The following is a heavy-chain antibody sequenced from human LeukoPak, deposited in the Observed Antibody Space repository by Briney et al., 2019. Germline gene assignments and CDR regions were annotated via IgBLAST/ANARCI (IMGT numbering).Heavy chain of an antibody. D-gene: IGHD2-21*01. V-gene: IGHV1-18*01. CDR1: GYTFTSHG. Sequence: ASVKVSCKASGYTFTSHGISWVRRAPGQGLEYMGWIGPSNGDTNYTQKFQGRVTMTTDTSTSTAYMELRSLRSDDTAVYYCTRNFLRYCGGECYTQDYWGQGTLVTVSS. CDR3: TRNFLRYCGGECYTQDY. J-gene: IGHJ4*02. CDR2: IGPSNGDT.